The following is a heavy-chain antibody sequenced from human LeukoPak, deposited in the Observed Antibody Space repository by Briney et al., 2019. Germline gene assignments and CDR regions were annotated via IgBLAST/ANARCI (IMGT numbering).Heavy chain of an antibody. V-gene: IGHV4-4*07. CDR3: ARGCSGGSCFQEHYYYYGMDV. D-gene: IGHD2-15*01. J-gene: IGHJ6*02. Sequence: NPSETLSLTCTVSGGSISSYYWSWIRQPAGKGLEWIGRICTSGSTNYNPSLKSRVTMSVDTSKNQFSLKLSSVTAADTAVYYCARGCSGGSCFQEHYYYYGMDVWGQGTTVTVSS. CDR1: GGSISSYY. CDR2: ICTSGST.